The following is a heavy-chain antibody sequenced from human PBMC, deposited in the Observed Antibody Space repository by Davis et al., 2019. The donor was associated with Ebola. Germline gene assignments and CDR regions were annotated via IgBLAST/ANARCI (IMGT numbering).Heavy chain of an antibody. J-gene: IGHJ4*02. Sequence: GEFLKISCAASGFTFSSYSMNWVRQAPGKGLEWVSSISSSSSYIYYADSVKGRFTISRDNAKNSLYLQMNSLRAEDTAVYYCARDFYDFWSGYYHYYFDYWGQGTLVTVSS. CDR1: GFTFSSYS. CDR2: ISSSSSYI. CDR3: ARDFYDFWSGYYHYYFDY. D-gene: IGHD3-3*01. V-gene: IGHV3-21*01.